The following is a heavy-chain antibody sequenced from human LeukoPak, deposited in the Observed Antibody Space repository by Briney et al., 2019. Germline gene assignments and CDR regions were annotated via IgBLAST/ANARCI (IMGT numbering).Heavy chain of an antibody. V-gene: IGHV4-38-2*02. J-gene: IGHJ4*02. Sequence: PSETLSLTCTVSGYSISSGYYWGWIRQPPGKGLEWIGSIYHSGSTHYNPSLKSRVTISVDTSKNQFSLKLSSVTAADTAVYYCARRNSSGKLDYWGQGTLVTVSS. CDR2: IYHSGST. CDR3: ARRNSSGKLDY. CDR1: GYSISSGYY. D-gene: IGHD6-19*01.